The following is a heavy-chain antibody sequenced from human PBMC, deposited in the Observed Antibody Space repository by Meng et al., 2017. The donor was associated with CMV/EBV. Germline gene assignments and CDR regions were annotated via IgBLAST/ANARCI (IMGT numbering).Heavy chain of an antibody. CDR1: GGTFSSYA. Sequence: SVKVSCKASGGTFSSYAISWGRQAPGQGLEWMGGIIPIFGTANYAQKFQGRVTITTDESTSTAYMELSSLRSEDTAVYYFARAYSDGYNFGFDYWGEGTLVTVSS. J-gene: IGHJ4*02. V-gene: IGHV1-69*05. D-gene: IGHD5-24*01. CDR2: IIPIFGTA. CDR3: ARAYSDGYNFGFDY.